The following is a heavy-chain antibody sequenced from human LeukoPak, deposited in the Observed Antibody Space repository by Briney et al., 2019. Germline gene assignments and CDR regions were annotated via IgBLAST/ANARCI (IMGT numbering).Heavy chain of an antibody. J-gene: IGHJ6*03. CDR3: VRAKKHCSSTSCYMSVGYYYMDV. D-gene: IGHD2-2*02. V-gene: IGHV1-18*01. Sequence: ASVRVSCKVSGGTFINYAISWVRQASGQGLEWMGWISAYNGNTNYAQKLQGRVTMTTDTSTSTAYMELRSLRSDDTAVYYCVRAKKHCSSTSCYMSVGYYYMDVWGKGTTVTVSS. CDR1: GGTFINYA. CDR2: ISAYNGNT.